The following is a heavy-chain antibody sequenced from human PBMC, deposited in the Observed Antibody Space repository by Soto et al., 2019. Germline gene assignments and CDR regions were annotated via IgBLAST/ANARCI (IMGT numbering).Heavy chain of an antibody. CDR3: TRQGDPYYYYMGV. J-gene: IGHJ6*03. D-gene: IGHD2-21*02. V-gene: IGHV3-73*01. CDR2: IRSKANSYAK. CDR1: GFTFSGSA. Sequence: EVQLVESGGGLVQPGGSLKLSCAASGFTFSGSAMHWVRQASGKGLEWVGRIRSKANSYAKAYAASVKGRFTISRDDSKNTAYLQMNSLKTEDTAVYYCTRQGDPYYYYMGVWGKGTTVTVSS.